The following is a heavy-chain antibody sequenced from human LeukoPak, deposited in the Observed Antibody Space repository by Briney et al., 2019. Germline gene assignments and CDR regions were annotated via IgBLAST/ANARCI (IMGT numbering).Heavy chain of an antibody. D-gene: IGHD3-22*01. J-gene: IGHJ5*02. Sequence: ASVKVSCKASGYTFTNYDINWVRQATGQGLEWMGWMNPNSGNTGFAQKFQDRVTLTRNTFISTAYMELSSLRSEDTAVYYCARMNYYDSSGEDNWFDPWGQGTLVTVSS. CDR2: MNPNSGNT. V-gene: IGHV1-8*01. CDR3: ARMNYYDSSGEDNWFDP. CDR1: GYTFTNYD.